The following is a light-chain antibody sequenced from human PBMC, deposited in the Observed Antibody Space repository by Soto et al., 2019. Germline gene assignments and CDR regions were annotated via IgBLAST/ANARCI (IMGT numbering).Light chain of an antibody. Sequence: DIQMTQSPSTLSASVGDRVTVTCRASQSISSWLAWYQQKAGKAPKLLIYKASALESGVPSRFSGSGSGTEFTLTISSLEPEDFATYYCQHYNTYPWTFGQGTKVHI. CDR1: QSISSW. CDR2: KAS. J-gene: IGKJ1*01. CDR3: QHYNTYPWT. V-gene: IGKV1-5*03.